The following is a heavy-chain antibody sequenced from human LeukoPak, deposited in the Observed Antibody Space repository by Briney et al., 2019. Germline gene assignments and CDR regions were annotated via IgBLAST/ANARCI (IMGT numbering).Heavy chain of an antibody. D-gene: IGHD1-20*01. Sequence: PSETLSLTCAVYGGSFSGYYWSWIRQPPGKGLEWIGEINHSGSTNYNPSLKSRVTISVDTSKNQFSLKLSSVNAADTAVYYCARGNWKRTFDIWGQGTMVTVSS. CDR1: GGSFSGYY. V-gene: IGHV4-34*01. CDR3: ARGNWKRTFDI. CDR2: INHSGST. J-gene: IGHJ3*02.